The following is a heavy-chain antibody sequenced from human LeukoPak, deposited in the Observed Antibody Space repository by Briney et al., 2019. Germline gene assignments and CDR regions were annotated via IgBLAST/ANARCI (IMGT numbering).Heavy chain of an antibody. CDR2: IYSSGTT. D-gene: IGHD2-2*01. J-gene: IGHJ6*03. Sequence: SETLSLTCTVSGGSISTYYWSWIRQPPGEGLEWIGYIYSSGTTIYNPSLKSRVTMSEDTSKNQLTLRLGSVTAADTAVYYCARWFCISNTCYHMDVWGKGTTVTVSS. CDR3: ARWFCISNTCYHMDV. V-gene: IGHV4-59*01. CDR1: GGSISTYY.